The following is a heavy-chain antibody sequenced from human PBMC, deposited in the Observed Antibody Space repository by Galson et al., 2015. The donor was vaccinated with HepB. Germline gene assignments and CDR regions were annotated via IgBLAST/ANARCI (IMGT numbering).Heavy chain of an antibody. Sequence: SLRLSCAASGFTFSSYGMHWVRQAPGKGLEWVAVISYDGSNKYYADSVKGRFTISRDNSKNTLYLQMNSLRAEDTAVYYCAKDIVRYFDWSPVDYWGQGTLVTVSS. CDR2: ISYDGSNK. D-gene: IGHD3-9*01. J-gene: IGHJ4*02. V-gene: IGHV3-30*18. CDR1: GFTFSSYG. CDR3: AKDIVRYFDWSPVDY.